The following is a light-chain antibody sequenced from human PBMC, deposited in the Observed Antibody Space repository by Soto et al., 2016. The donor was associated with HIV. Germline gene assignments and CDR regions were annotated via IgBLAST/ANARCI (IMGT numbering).Light chain of an antibody. Sequence: DIQMTQSPSSLSASVGDRVTITCQASQDISNYLNWYQQKPGKAPKLLIYDASNLETGVPSRFSGSASGTDFTLTISSLQPEDSASYFCLQDYSYPYTFGQGTKLEIK. CDR2: DAS. J-gene: IGKJ2*01. CDR3: LQDYSYPYT. V-gene: IGKV1-33*01. CDR1: QDISNY.